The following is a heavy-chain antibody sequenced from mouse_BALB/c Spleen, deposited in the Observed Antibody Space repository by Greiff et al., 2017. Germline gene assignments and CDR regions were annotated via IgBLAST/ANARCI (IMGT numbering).Heavy chain of an antibody. CDR3: ARRGAMITTGYYYAMDY. CDR2: ISSGSSTI. V-gene: IGHV5-17*02. Sequence: VHLVESGGGLVQPGGSRKLSCAASGFTFSSFGMHWVRQAPEKGLEWVAYISSGSSTIYYADTVKGRFTISRDNPKNTLFLQMTSLRSEDTAMYYCARRGAMITTGYYYAMDYWGQGTSVTVSS. J-gene: IGHJ4*01. D-gene: IGHD2-4*01. CDR1: GFTFSSFG.